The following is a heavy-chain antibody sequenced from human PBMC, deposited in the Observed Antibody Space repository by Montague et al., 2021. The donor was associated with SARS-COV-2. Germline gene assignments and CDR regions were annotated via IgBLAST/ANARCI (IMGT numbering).Heavy chain of an antibody. CDR2: INHSGST. J-gene: IGHJ6*02. Sequence: SETLSLTCAVYGGSFSGYYWSWIRQPPGKGLEWIGEINHSGSTNYNPSLKSRATISVDTSKNQFSLKLSSVTAADTAVYYCARGGTVTTFYYYYYDMDVWGQGTTVTVSS. CDR1: GGSFSGYY. D-gene: IGHD4-17*01. CDR3: ARGGTVTTFYYYYYDMDV. V-gene: IGHV4-34*01.